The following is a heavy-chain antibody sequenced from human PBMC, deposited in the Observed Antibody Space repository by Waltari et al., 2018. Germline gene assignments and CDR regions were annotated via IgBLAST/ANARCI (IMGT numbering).Heavy chain of an antibody. CDR3: AKDLIRYDSGGAFDI. CDR2: ISYDGSNK. CDR1: GFTFSSYD. D-gene: IGHD3-22*01. J-gene: IGHJ3*02. Sequence: QVQLVESGGGVVQPGRSLRLSCAASGFTFSSYDMHWVRQAPGKGLEWVAVISYDGSNKYYADSVKGRFTISRDNSKNTLYLQMNSLRAEDTAVYYCAKDLIRYDSGGAFDIWGQGTMVTVSS. V-gene: IGHV3-30*18.